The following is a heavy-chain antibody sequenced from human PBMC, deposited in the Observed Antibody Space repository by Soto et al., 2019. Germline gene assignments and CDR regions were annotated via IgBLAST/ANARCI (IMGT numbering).Heavy chain of an antibody. CDR2: IKPRGATT. J-gene: IGHJ6*02. D-gene: IGHD5-12*01. Sequence: ASVKVSCKASGYTFHTHYMHWVRQAPGQGLEWMGMIKPRGATTSYAQKFQGRVTMNTETSTSTVYMELTSLRSEDTAVYYCARGLLDGYKPDPRHYYYYGMDVWGQGTTVTVSS. V-gene: IGHV1-46*02. CDR3: ARGLLDGYKPDPRHYYYYGMDV. CDR1: GYTFHTHY.